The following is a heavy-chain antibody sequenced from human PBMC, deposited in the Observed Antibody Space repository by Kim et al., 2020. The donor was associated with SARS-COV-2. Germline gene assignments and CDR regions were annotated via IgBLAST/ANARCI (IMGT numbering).Heavy chain of an antibody. CDR2: VYPSGTT. J-gene: IGHJ4*02. Sequence: SETLSLTCSVSGASVSSGSAYWTWIRQTPEMGLEWIGYVYPSGTTNYHPSFKSRVTISLDTTKNHFSLSLTSVTAADSAVYYCARDRPVSGSVGYYLDFWGQGVRVTVSS. CDR3: ARDRPVSGSVGYYLDF. CDR1: GASVSSGSAY. D-gene: IGHD3-22*01. V-gene: IGHV4-61*01.